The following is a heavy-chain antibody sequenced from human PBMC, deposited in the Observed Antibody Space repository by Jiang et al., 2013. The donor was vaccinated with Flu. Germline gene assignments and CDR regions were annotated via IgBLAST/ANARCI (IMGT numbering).Heavy chain of an antibody. CDR1: GGSFSGYY. CDR3: ARGLAVAGMVIYYYYGMDV. Sequence: KPSETLSLTCAVYGGSFSGYYWSWIRQPPGKGLEWIGEINHSGSTNYNPSLKSRVTISVDTSKNQFSLKLSSVTAADTAVYYCARGLAVAGMVIYYYYGMDVWGKGTTVTVSS. D-gene: IGHD6-19*01. J-gene: IGHJ6*04. CDR2: INHSGST. V-gene: IGHV4-34*01.